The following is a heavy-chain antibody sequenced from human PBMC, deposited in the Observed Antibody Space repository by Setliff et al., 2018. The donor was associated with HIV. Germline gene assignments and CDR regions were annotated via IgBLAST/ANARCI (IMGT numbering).Heavy chain of an antibody. Sequence: PGGSLRLSCAASGFTFSDYYMSWIRQAPGKGLEWVSYISSRGSTIYYADSVKGRFTISRDNAKNSLYLQMNTLRAEDTAVYFCAKDFPPPNGMDVWGQGTTVTVSS. CDR3: AKDFPPPNGMDV. V-gene: IGHV3-11*04. CDR1: GFTFSDYY. J-gene: IGHJ6*02. CDR2: ISSRGSTI.